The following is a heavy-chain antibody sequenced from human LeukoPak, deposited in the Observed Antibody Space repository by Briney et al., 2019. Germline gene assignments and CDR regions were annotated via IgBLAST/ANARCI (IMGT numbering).Heavy chain of an antibody. D-gene: IGHD5-18*01. CDR2: IYYSGST. J-gene: IGHJ6*02. Sequence: SETLSPTCTVSGGSISSSSYYWGWIRQPPGKGLEWIGSIYYSGSTYYNPSLKSRVTISVDTSKNQFSLKLSSVTAADTAVYYCARLQPGAYYYYGMDVWGQGTTVTVSS. CDR1: GGSISSSSYY. V-gene: IGHV4-39*01. CDR3: ARLQPGAYYYYGMDV.